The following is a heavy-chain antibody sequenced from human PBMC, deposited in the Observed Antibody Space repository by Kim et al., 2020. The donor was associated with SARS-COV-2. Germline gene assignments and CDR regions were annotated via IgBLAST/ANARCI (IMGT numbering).Heavy chain of an antibody. CDR3: AKHLSFVSGSYSRQRGIDD. CDR2: ISSGGGST. J-gene: IGHJ4*02. CDR1: GFTFSSSA. D-gene: IGHD3-10*01. Sequence: GGSLRLSCAASGFTFSSSAMSWVRQAPGKGLEWVSDISSGGGSTYYADSVKGRFTISRDNSKNTLYLQMNSLRAEDTAVYYCAKHLSFVSGSYSRQRGIDDGGQGTLVTVSS. V-gene: IGHV3-23*01.